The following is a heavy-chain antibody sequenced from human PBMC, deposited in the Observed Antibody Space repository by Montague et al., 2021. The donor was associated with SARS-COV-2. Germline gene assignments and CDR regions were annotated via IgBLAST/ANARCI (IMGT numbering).Heavy chain of an antibody. D-gene: IGHD4-11*01. CDR1: GDSISSSSYY. CDR3: VRVTHPRSAWPYYMDV. CDR2: INNRGNT. Sequence: SETLSLTCTVSGDSISSSSYYWGWIRQPPGKGLEWIGSINNRGNTYNNPSLRSRVSISVDTSKNQFSPNVRSVTVADTGLFYCVRVTHPRSAWPYYMDVWGKGTTVTV. V-gene: IGHV4-39*01. J-gene: IGHJ6*03.